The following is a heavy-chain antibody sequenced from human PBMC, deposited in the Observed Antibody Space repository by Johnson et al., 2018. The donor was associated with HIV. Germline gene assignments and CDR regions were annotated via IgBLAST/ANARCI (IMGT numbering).Heavy chain of an antibody. Sequence: VQLVESGGGLVQPGGSLRLSCVASGFAFSTYDMHWVRQAPGKGLEWVSRINSDGSSTNYADSVKGRFTISRDNAKNTLYLQMNSLRAEDTAVYYCAREGSGWYDAFDIWGQGTMVTVSS. V-gene: IGHV3-74*01. J-gene: IGHJ3*02. CDR2: INSDGSST. CDR1: GFAFSTYD. CDR3: AREGSGWYDAFDI. D-gene: IGHD6-19*01.